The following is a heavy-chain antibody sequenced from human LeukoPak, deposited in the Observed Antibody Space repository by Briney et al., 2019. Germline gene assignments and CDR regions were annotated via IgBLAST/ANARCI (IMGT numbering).Heavy chain of an antibody. CDR3: ARHRRDSSGYYSIDY. J-gene: IGHJ4*02. CDR1: GYSFTSYW. Sequence: LGESLKISCKGSGYSFTSYWIGWVRQMPGKGLEWMGIIYPGDSDTRYSPSFQGQVTISADKSISTAYLQWSSLKASDTAMYYCARHRRDSSGYYSIDYWGRGTLVTVSS. V-gene: IGHV5-51*01. D-gene: IGHD3-22*01. CDR2: IYPGDSDT.